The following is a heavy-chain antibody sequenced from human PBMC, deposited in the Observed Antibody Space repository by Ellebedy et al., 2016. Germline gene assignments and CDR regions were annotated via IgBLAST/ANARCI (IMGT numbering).Heavy chain of an antibody. J-gene: IGHJ4*02. V-gene: IGHV3-66*01. D-gene: IGHD1-14*01. Sequence: GESLKISCAASGFTVSGNYMSWVRQAPGKGLEWVSTLYSGGTILYADSVKDRFTISRDNSKNTLYLQMTSPTVEDTAVYYCAKGNTIPGPEPLDFWGQGTLITVSS. CDR2: LYSGGTI. CDR3: AKGNTIPGPEPLDF. CDR1: GFTVSGNY.